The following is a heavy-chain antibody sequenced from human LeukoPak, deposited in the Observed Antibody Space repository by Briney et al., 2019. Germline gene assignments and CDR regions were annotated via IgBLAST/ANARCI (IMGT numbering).Heavy chain of an antibody. CDR2: ISGDGGST. V-gene: IGHV3-43*02. J-gene: IGHJ4*02. Sequence: AGGSLRLSCAASGFTFDDYAMHWVRQAPGKGLEWVSLISGDGGSTYYADSVKGRFTISRDNSKNSLYLQMNSLRTVDTALSYCAKRLRGDSSSWYYFDYWGQGTLVTVSS. CDR1: GFTFDDYA. D-gene: IGHD6-13*01. CDR3: AKRLRGDSSSWYYFDY.